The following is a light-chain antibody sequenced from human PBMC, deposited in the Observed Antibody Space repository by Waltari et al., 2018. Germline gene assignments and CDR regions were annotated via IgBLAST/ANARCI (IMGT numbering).Light chain of an antibody. CDR3: CSYAGSYSFL. CDR1: STDVGAYNY. J-gene: IGLJ2*01. CDR2: DVS. Sequence: QSALTQPRSVSGSPGQSVTISCTGTSTDVGAYNYVSWYQQDPGKAPKLLIYDVSKRPSGVPDRFNGSKSDNTASLTISGLQAEDEAEYYCCSYAGSYSFLFGGGTNLTVL. V-gene: IGLV2-11*01.